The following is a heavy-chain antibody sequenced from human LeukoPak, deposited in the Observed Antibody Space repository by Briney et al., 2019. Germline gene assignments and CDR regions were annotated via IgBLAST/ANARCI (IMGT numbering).Heavy chain of an antibody. D-gene: IGHD3-22*01. Sequence: SETLSLTCAVYGGSFSGYYWSWIRQPPGKGLEWIGEINHSGSTNYNPSLKSRVTISVDTSKNQFSLKLSSVTAADTAVYYCARVEYYYDNYYMDVWGKGTTVTVSS. CDR2: INHSGST. J-gene: IGHJ6*03. V-gene: IGHV4-34*01. CDR1: GGSFSGYY. CDR3: ARVEYYYDNYYMDV.